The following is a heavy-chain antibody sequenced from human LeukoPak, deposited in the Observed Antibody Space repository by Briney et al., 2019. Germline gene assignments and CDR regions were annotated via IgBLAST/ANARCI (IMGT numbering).Heavy chain of an antibody. CDR2: ISAYNGNT. Sequence: ASVKVSCKASGYTFTSYGISWVRQAPGQGLEWMGWISAYNGNTNYAQKLQGRVTMTTDTSTSTAYMELRSLRSDDTAVYYCARTVDYDFWSGYYRYDAFDIWGQGTVVTVSS. V-gene: IGHV1-18*01. J-gene: IGHJ3*02. CDR1: GYTFTSYG. D-gene: IGHD3-3*01. CDR3: ARTVDYDFWSGYYRYDAFDI.